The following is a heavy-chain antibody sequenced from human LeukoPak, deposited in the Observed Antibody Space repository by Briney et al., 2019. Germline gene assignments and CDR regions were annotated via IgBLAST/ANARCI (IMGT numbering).Heavy chain of an antibody. J-gene: IGHJ4*02. CDR2: INHSGST. V-gene: IGHV4-38-2*02. CDR3: ARGGSHGL. CDR1: GYSISSGYY. D-gene: IGHD3-16*01. Sequence: SETLSLTCTVSGYSISSGYYWSWIRQPPGKGLEWIGEINHSGSTNYNPSLKSRVTISVDTSKNQFSLKLSSVTAADTAVYYCARGGSHGLWGQGTLVTVSS.